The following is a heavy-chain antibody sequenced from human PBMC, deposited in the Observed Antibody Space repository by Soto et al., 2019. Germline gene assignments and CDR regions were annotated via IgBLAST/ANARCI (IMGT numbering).Heavy chain of an antibody. CDR3: ARDHGFWTGYYTANYYTGTDF. J-gene: IGHJ6*01. CDR1: RDGFASCG. D-gene: IGHD3-3*01. CDR2: ISAYNGNT. Sequence: GASVDPSSEACRDGFASCGRSSVQQSPEQGLDWMGWISAYNGNTNYAQKLQGRVTMTTDTSTSTAYMELRSLRSDDTAVYYCARDHGFWTGYYTANYYTGTDFRRHRTTVPVSS. V-gene: IGHV1-18*04.